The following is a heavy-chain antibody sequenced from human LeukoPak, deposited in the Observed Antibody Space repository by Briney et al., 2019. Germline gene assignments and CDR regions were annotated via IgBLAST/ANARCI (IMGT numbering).Heavy chain of an antibody. J-gene: IGHJ4*02. CDR2: INHSGST. D-gene: IGHD3-22*01. V-gene: IGHV4-34*01. CDR3: ARGAYYYDSSGYSHDY. Sequence: SETLSLTCAVYGGSSSGYYWSWIRQPPGKGLEWIGEINHSGSTNYNPSLKSRVTISVDTSKNQFSLKLSSVTAADTAVYYCARGAYYYDSSGYSHDYWGQGTLVTVSS. CDR1: GGSSSGYY.